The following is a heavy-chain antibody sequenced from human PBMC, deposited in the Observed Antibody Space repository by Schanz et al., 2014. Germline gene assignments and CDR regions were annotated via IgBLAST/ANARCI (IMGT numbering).Heavy chain of an antibody. D-gene: IGHD5-12*01. Sequence: VQLVESGGGVVQPGRSLRLSCAASGFTFSSYGMHWVRQAPGKGLEWVAVIWYDGSNKYYADSVKGRFTISRDNAKSSLFLQMNSLRAEDTAVYFCARDGGRDGYNLAFDVWGQGTLVTVSS. J-gene: IGHJ3*01. CDR1: GFTFSSYG. CDR3: ARDGGRDGYNLAFDV. V-gene: IGHV3-33*01. CDR2: IWYDGSNK.